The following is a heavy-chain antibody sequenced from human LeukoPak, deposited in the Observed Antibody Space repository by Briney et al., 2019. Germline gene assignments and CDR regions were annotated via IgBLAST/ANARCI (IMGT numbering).Heavy chain of an antibody. D-gene: IGHD3-10*01. Sequence: SQTLSLTCFISGDSVSNKSAAWNWIRQSPSRDLEWLGRTYYRSRWLNNYALFVRSRMTMNADASKNQFSLQLNSVTPGDTAVYYCARENYYGSGSFDYWGQGIPVTVSS. CDR3: ARENYYGSGSFDY. J-gene: IGHJ4*02. CDR1: GDSVSNKSAA. CDR2: TYYRSRWLN. V-gene: IGHV6-1*01.